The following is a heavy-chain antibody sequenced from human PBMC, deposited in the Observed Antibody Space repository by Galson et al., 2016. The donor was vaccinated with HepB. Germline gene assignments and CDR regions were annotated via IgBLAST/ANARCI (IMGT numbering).Heavy chain of an antibody. J-gene: IGHJ6*02. CDR3: ATYPSYGDYGGYYYGMDV. CDR1: GYSFTRYG. V-gene: IGHV1-18*01. CDR2: ISPYNGNA. D-gene: IGHD4-17*01. Sequence: SCKASGYSFTRYGITWVRQAPGQGLEWLGWISPYNGNANYAQKFQGRVTMTRDTSTSTAYMGLRSLRYDDTAVYYCATYPSYGDYGGYYYGMDVWGQGTTVTVSS.